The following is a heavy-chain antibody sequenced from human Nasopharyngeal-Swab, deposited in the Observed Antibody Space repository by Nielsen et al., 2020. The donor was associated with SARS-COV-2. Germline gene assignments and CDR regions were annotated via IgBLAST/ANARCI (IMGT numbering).Heavy chain of an antibody. J-gene: IGHJ6*02. Sequence: SVKVSCKASGGTFSSYAISWVRQAPGQGLEWMGGIIPIFGTAIYAQKFQGRVTMTEDTSTDTAYMELSSLRSEDTAVYYCATVRITMVRGVITNSPYYYYYGMDVWGQGTTVTVSS. V-gene: IGHV1-69*06. CDR2: IIPIFGTA. CDR3: ATVRITMVRGVITNSPYYYYYGMDV. CDR1: GGTFSSYA. D-gene: IGHD3-10*01.